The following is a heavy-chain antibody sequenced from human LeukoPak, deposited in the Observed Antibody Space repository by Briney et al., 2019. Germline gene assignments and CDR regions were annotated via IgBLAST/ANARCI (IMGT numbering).Heavy chain of an antibody. CDR2: ISYDGSNK. V-gene: IGHV3-30-3*01. Sequence: GGSLRLSCAASGFTFSSYAMHWVRQAPGKGLEWVAVISYDGSNKYYADSVKGRFTISRDNSKNTLYLQMNSLRAEDTAVYYCASTMVRGVIPGGNWFDPWGQGTLVTVSS. CDR3: ASTMVRGVIPGGNWFDP. CDR1: GFTFSSYA. J-gene: IGHJ5*02. D-gene: IGHD3-10*01.